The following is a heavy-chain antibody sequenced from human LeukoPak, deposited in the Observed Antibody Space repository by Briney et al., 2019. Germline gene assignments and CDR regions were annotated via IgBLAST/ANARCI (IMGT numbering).Heavy chain of an antibody. Sequence: GRSLRLSCAASGFTFDDYAMHWVRQAPGKGLEWVSGISWNSGSIGYADSVKGRFTISRDNAKNSLYLQMNSLRAEDTALYYCAKDTVGTISGGYYYYGMDVWGQGTTVTVSS. D-gene: IGHD5-12*01. CDR2: ISWNSGSI. J-gene: IGHJ6*02. V-gene: IGHV3-9*01. CDR3: AKDTVGTISGGYYYYGMDV. CDR1: GFTFDDYA.